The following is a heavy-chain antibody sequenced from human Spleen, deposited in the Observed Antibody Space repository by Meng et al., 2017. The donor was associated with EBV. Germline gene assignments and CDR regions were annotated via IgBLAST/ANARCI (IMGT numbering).Heavy chain of an antibody. J-gene: IGHJ4*02. CDR3: ARKLYTDSFFDS. CDR2: IYFTGST. Sequence: VQRPGSGPGLMRPSGTLSLTCSVSGGSVSSGRYYWSWIRQPPGKGLEWIGYIYFTGSTKVHPSLKSRLTISVDTAKNQFSLKLTSVTAADTAVYYCARKLYTDSFFDSWGQGTLVTVSS. CDR1: GGSVSSGRYY. D-gene: IGHD2-2*02. V-gene: IGHV4-61*01.